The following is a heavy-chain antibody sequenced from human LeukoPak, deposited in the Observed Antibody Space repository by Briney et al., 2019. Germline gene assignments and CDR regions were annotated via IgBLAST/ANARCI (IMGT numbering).Heavy chain of an antibody. CDR3: AKALDYGDYNHPLDY. V-gene: IGHV3-23*01. J-gene: IGHJ4*02. CDR1: GFTFSSYA. CDR2: ISGSGGST. D-gene: IGHD4-17*01. Sequence: GGSLRLSCAASGFTFSSYAMSWVRQAPGKGLEWVSAISGSGGSTYYADSVKGRFTISRDNSKNTLYLQMNSLRAEDTAVYYCAKALDYGDYNHPLDYWGQGTLVTVSS.